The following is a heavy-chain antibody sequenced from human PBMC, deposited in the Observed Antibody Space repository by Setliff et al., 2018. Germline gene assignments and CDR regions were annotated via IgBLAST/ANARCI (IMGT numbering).Heavy chain of an antibody. CDR2: IYHSGST. CDR3: ASAEYLHAFDI. V-gene: IGHV4-38-2*02. D-gene: IGHD2-2*02. J-gene: IGHJ3*02. Sequence: PSETLSLTCTVSGYSISSGYYWGWIRQPPGKGLEWIGSIYHSGSTNYNPSLKSRVTISVDTSKNQFSLKLSSVTAADTAVYYCASAEYLHAFDIWGQGTMVTVSS. CDR1: GYSISSGYY.